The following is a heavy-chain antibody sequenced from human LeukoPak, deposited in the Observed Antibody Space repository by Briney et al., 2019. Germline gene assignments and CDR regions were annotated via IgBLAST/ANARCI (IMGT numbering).Heavy chain of an antibody. CDR2: IIPIFGTA. V-gene: IGHV1-69*06. J-gene: IGHJ5*02. CDR1: GGTFSSYA. D-gene: IGHD3-22*01. Sequence: SVKVSCKASGGTFSSYAISWVRQAPGQGLEWMGGIIPIFGTANYAQKFQGRVTITADKSTSTAYMELSSLRSEDTAVYYCARAQSYYDSSGRTQYNWFDPWGQGTLVTVSS. CDR3: ARAQSYYDSSGRTQYNWFDP.